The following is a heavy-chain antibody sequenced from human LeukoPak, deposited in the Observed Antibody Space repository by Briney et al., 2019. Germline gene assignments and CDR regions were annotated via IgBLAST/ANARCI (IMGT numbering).Heavy chain of an antibody. CDR1: GFTFNGYS. CDR3: ARVRGPTVATWYFDL. V-gene: IGHV3-48*01. D-gene: IGHD4-17*01. CDR2: ITTSSSIL. J-gene: IGHJ2*01. Sequence: GGSLRLSCAAPGFTFNGYSIIWVRQAPGKGLEWISYITTSSSILYYADSVKGRFTVSRDNAKNSVYLQVNSLRVEDSSVYFCARVRGPTVATWYFDLWGRGTLVTVSP.